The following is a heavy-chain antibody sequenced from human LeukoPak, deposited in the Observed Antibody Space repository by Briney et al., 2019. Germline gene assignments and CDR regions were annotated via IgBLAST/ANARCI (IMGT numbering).Heavy chain of an antibody. V-gene: IGHV4-59*01. CDR2: IYYSGST. Sequence: PSETLSLTCTVSGGSISSYYWSWIRQPPGKGLEWIGYIYYSGSTNYNPSLKSRVTISVDTSKNQFSLQLSSVTAADTAVYYCARGLLSRRVSYSSGWSHFDYWGQGTLVTVSS. D-gene: IGHD6-19*01. J-gene: IGHJ4*02. CDR1: GGSISSYY. CDR3: ARGLLSRRVSYSSGWSHFDY.